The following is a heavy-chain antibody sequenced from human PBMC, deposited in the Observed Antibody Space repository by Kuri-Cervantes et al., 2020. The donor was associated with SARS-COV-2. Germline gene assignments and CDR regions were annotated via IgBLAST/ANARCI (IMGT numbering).Heavy chain of an antibody. Sequence: GESLKISCAASGFIFSNYAMSWVRQAPGKGLEWVSTISHSGSTIHYADSVKGRFTISRDSSKNTLSLRMYSLRGDDTAIYYCAREGYSSGQDFDSWGQGALVTVSS. CDR2: ISHSGSTI. D-gene: IGHD6-19*01. J-gene: IGHJ4*02. CDR3: AREGYSSGQDFDS. V-gene: IGHV3-23*01. CDR1: GFIFSNYA.